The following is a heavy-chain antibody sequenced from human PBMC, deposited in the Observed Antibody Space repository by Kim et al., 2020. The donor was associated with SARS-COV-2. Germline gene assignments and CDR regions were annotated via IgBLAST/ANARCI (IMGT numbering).Heavy chain of an antibody. D-gene: IGHD1-26*01. CDR2: IYYSGST. CDR1: GGSVSSGSYY. J-gene: IGHJ4*02. V-gene: IGHV4-61*01. Sequence: SETLSLTCTVSGGSVSSGSYYWSWIRQPPGKGLEWIGYIYYSGSTNYNPSLKSRVTISVDTSKNQFSLKLSSVTAADTAVYYCARTIVGATAHEDYWGQGTLVTVSS. CDR3: ARTIVGATAHEDY.